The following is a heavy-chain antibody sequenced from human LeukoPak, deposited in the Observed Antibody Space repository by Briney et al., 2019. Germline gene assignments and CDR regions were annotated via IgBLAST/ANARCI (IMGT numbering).Heavy chain of an antibody. Sequence: GGSLRLTCAASGFTFSNYAMSWVRQAPGKGLEWVSGINVSGGSTFYADSVRGRFTISRDNSKNTLYLQMNSLRAEDTAVYYCAKDQYCTSTSCYVGYWGQGTLVTVSS. CDR3: AKDQYCTSTSCYVGY. D-gene: IGHD2-2*01. J-gene: IGHJ4*02. CDR2: INVSGGST. V-gene: IGHV3-23*01. CDR1: GFTFSNYA.